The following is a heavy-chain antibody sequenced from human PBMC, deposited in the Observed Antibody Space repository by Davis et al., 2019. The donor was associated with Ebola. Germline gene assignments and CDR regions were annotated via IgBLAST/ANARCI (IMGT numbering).Heavy chain of an antibody. CDR3: AKADPQQYFDY. Sequence: GGSLRLSCAASGFTFSNYAMNWVRQAPGKGLEWVAVISYDGTNKYYADSVKGRFTISRDNSENTLYLQMNSLRAEDTAVYYCAKADPQQYFDYWGQGTLVTVSS. V-gene: IGHV3-30-3*01. J-gene: IGHJ4*02. CDR1: GFTFSNYA. CDR2: ISYDGTNK.